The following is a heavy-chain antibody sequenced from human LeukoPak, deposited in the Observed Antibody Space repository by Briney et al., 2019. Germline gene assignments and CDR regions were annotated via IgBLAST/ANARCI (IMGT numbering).Heavy chain of an antibody. CDR2: INPNSGGT. D-gene: IGHD3-3*01. CDR3: ARIYDFWSGHAFDY. V-gene: IGHV1-2*06. Sequence: ASVKVSCKASGYTFTGYYMHWVRQAPGQAREWMGRINPNSGGTNYAQKFQGRVTMTRDTSISTAYMELSRLRSDDTAVYYCARIYDFWSGHAFDYWGQGTLVTVSS. J-gene: IGHJ4*02. CDR1: GYTFTGYY.